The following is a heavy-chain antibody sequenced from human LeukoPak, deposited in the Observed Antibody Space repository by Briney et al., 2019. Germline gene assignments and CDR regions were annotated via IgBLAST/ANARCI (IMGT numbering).Heavy chain of an antibody. CDR2: IKQDGSEK. CDR3: ARAAGYSSRAATNWFDP. V-gene: IGHV3-7*05. D-gene: IGHD6-13*01. Sequence: AGGSLRLSCAASGFTFSSYWMSWVRQAPGKGLEWVANIKQDGSEKYYVDSVKGRFTISRDNAKNSLYLQMNSLRAEDTAVYYCARAAGYSSRAATNWFDPWGQGTLVTVSS. J-gene: IGHJ5*02. CDR1: GFTFSSYW.